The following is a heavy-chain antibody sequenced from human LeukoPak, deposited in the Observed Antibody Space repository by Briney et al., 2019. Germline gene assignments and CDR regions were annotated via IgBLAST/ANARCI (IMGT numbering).Heavy chain of an antibody. D-gene: IGHD6-13*01. Sequence: SGTLSLTCAVYGGSFSGYYWSSIRQPPGKGLEWMGEINHSGSTNYNPSLKSRVTISVDTSKNQYSLKLSSVTAADTAVYYCARDSSSWYRQPPLYYWGQGSLVTVSS. V-gene: IGHV4-34*01. CDR3: ARDSSSWYRQPPLYY. J-gene: IGHJ4*02. CDR2: INHSGST. CDR1: GGSFSGYY.